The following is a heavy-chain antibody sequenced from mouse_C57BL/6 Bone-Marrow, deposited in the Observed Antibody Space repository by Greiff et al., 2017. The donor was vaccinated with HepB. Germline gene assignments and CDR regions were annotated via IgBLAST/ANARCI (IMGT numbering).Heavy chain of an antibody. CDR3: ARAPYGSSEAWFAY. CDR2: ISDGGSYT. Sequence: EVMLVESGGGLVKPGGSLKLSCAASGFTFSSYAMSWVRQTPEKRLEWVATISDGGSYTYYPDNVKGRFPISRDNAKNNLYLQMSHLKSEDTAMYYCARAPYGSSEAWFAYWGQGTLVTVSA. CDR1: GFTFSSYA. D-gene: IGHD1-1*01. V-gene: IGHV5-4*03. J-gene: IGHJ3*01.